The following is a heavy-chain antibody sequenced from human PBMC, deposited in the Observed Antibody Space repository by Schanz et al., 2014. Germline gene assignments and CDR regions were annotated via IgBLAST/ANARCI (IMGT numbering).Heavy chain of an antibody. D-gene: IGHD6-19*01. CDR1: TFTFSSDW. CDR2: IKEDGSVK. V-gene: IGHV3-7*05. CDR3: AASSGWHPSTDY. Sequence: VQLVESGGGVVQPGGSLRLSCAASTFTFSSDWMSWVRQAPGKGLEWVANIKEDGSVKDYVDSVKGRFTISRDNAKSSLYLQMNSLRVEDTAVYYCAASSGWHPSTDYWGQGTLVTVSS. J-gene: IGHJ4*02.